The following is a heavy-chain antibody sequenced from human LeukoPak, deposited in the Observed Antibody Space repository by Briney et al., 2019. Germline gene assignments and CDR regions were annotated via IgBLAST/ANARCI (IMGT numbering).Heavy chain of an antibody. V-gene: IGHV4-59*08. CDR2: IYYSGST. CDR3: ASLGDGYNSNWFDP. D-gene: IGHD5-24*01. J-gene: IGHJ5*02. CDR1: GDSISGFF. Sequence: SETLSLTCTVSGDSISGFFWSWIRQPQGKGLEWIGYIYYSGSTNYNPSLKSRVTISVDTSKNQFSLKLSSVTAADTAVYYCASLGDGYNSNWFDPWGQGTLVTVSS.